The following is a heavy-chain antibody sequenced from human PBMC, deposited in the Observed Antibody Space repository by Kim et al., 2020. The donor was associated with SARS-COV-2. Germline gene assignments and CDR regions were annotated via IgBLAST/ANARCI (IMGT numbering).Heavy chain of an antibody. Sequence: SETLSLTCTVSGGSISGYFWSWIRQPAGKGLEWIGRIYASGTTNYNPSLKSRVTMSLDMSKNQCSLKLTSVTAADTAVYYCARDQTTMGRGIDYWGQGLLLTVSS. CDR1: GGSISGYF. J-gene: IGHJ4*02. V-gene: IGHV4-4*07. CDR2: IYASGTT. D-gene: IGHD3-10*01. CDR3: ARDQTTMGRGIDY.